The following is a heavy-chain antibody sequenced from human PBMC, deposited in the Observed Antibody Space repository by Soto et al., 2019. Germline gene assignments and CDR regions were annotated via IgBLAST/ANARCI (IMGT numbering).Heavy chain of an antibody. Sequence: PSETLSLACTVSGGSISSSSYYWGWIRQPPGKGLEWIGSIYYSGSTYYNPSLKSRVTISVDTSKNQFSLKLSSVTAADTAVYYCARELEYYGSGKRFDPWGQGTLVTVSS. CDR3: ARELEYYGSGKRFDP. CDR1: GGSISSSSYY. J-gene: IGHJ5*02. CDR2: IYYSGST. V-gene: IGHV4-39*02. D-gene: IGHD3-10*01.